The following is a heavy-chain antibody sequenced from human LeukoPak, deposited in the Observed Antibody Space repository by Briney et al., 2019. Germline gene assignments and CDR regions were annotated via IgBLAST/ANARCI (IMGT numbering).Heavy chain of an antibody. CDR2: ISAYNGNT. V-gene: IGHV1-18*01. J-gene: IGHJ4*02. Sequence: ASVKVSCKASGYTFTTYGITWVRQAPGQGLEWMGWISAYNGNTNYAPKLQGRVTMTTGTSTSTAYMELRSLRSDDTAVYYCARDQGGSHGIALGYWGQGTLVTVSS. CDR1: GYTFTTYG. CDR3: ARDQGGSHGIALGY. D-gene: IGHD1-26*01.